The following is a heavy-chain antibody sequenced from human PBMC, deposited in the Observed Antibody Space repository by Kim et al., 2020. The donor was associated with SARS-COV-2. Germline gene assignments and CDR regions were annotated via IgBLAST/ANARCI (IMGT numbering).Heavy chain of an antibody. CDR1: GGTFSSYA. Sequence: SVKVSCKASGGTFSSYAISWVRQAPGQGLEWMGGIIPIFGTANYAQKFQGRVTITADESTSTAYMELSSLRSEDTAVYYCARGGIAAAGTPEYFQHWGQGTLVTVSS. CDR3: ARGGIAAAGTPEYFQH. CDR2: IIPIFGTA. V-gene: IGHV1-69*13. D-gene: IGHD6-13*01. J-gene: IGHJ1*01.